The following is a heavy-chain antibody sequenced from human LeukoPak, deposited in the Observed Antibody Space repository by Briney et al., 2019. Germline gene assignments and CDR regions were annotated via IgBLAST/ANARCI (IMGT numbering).Heavy chain of an antibody. Sequence: GGSLRLSCAASGFTFSSYSMNWVRQAPGKGLEWVSSISSSSSYIYYADSVKGRFTISRDNAKNSLYLQMNSLRAEDTAVYYCARALLRLGELSLPDVWGKGTTVTVSS. V-gene: IGHV3-21*01. D-gene: IGHD3-16*02. J-gene: IGHJ6*04. CDR1: GFTFSSYS. CDR2: ISSSSSYI. CDR3: ARALLRLGELSLPDV.